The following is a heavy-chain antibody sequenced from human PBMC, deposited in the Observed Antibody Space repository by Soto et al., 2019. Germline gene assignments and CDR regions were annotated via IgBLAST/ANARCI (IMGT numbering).Heavy chain of an antibody. V-gene: IGHV3-7*01. CDR1: GFTFSSYW. CDR3: ARDPYCSSTSCYAAFDI. Sequence: GGSLRLSCAASGFTFSSYWMSWVRQAPGKGLEWVANIKQDGSEKYYVDSVKGRFTISRDNAKNSLYLQMNSLRAEDTAVYYCARDPYCSSTSCYAAFDIWGQGTMVTVSS. J-gene: IGHJ3*02. D-gene: IGHD2-2*01. CDR2: IKQDGSEK.